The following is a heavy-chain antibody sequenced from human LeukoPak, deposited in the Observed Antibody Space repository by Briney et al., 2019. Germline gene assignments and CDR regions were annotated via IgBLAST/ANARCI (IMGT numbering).Heavy chain of an antibody. Sequence: GGSLRLSCAASGFTFSSYAMSWVRQAPGKGLEWVSAISGSGGGTYYADSVKGRFTISRDNAKNALYLQRNSLRAEDTAVYYCAKDRGMAAAVDAFDIWGQGTMVTVSS. CDR2: ISGSGGGT. CDR3: AKDRGMAAAVDAFDI. CDR1: GFTFSSYA. J-gene: IGHJ3*02. D-gene: IGHD6-13*01. V-gene: IGHV3-23*01.